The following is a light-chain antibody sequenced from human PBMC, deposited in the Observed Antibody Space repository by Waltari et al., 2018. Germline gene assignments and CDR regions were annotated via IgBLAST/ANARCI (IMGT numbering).Light chain of an antibody. Sequence: DIQMTQSPSTLSASVGDRVTIPRRASQSVSHWLAWYQQKPGKAPKLLIYTVSDLQSGVPSRFSGSGSGSGTEFTLTITSLQPDDFAIYYCQHFNGFPWTFGQGTKVEIK. CDR2: TVS. V-gene: IGKV1-5*03. J-gene: IGKJ1*01. CDR3: QHFNGFPWT. CDR1: QSVSHW.